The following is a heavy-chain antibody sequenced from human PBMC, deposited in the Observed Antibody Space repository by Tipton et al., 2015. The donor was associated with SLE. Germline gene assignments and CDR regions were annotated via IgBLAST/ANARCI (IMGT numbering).Heavy chain of an antibody. J-gene: IGHJ4*02. D-gene: IGHD3-3*01. V-gene: IGHV4-4*02. CDR3: ARGGLRSGYSDY. CDR2: IYHSGST. CDR1: GGSISSSNW. Sequence: TLSLTCAVSGGSISSSNWWSWVRQPPGKGLEWIGEIYHSGSTNYKPSLKSRVTVSVDRSKNQFSLKLSSVTAADTAVYYCARGGLRSGYSDYWGQGTLVTVSS.